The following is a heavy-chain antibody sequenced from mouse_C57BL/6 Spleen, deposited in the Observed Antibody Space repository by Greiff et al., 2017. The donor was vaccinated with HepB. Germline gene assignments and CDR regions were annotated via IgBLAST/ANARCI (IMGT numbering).Heavy chain of an antibody. CDR3: VTGYDYAWFAY. Sequence: VKDRFTISRDDSESMLYLQMNNLKTEDTAMYYCVTGYDYAWFAYWGQGTLVTVSA. V-gene: IGHV10-1*01. J-gene: IGHJ3*01. D-gene: IGHD2-4*01.